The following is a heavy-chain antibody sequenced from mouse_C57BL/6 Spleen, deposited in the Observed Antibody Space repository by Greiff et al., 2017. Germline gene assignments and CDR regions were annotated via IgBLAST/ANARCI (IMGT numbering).Heavy chain of an antibody. Sequence: VQLQQPGAELVKPGASVKLSCKASGYTFTSYWMHWVKQRPGRGLEWIGSIDPNGGGTKYNEKFKGKATLTVDKPSSTAYMQLSSLTSEDSAVYYCARSNRDYLDYWGQGTTLTVSS. CDR3: ARSNRDYLDY. CDR1: GYTFTSYW. V-gene: IGHV1-72*01. J-gene: IGHJ2*01. CDR2: IDPNGGGT.